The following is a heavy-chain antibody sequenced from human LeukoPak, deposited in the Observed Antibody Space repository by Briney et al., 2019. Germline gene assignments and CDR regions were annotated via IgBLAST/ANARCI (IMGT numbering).Heavy chain of an antibody. Sequence: PGGSLRLSCAASGFTFSSYAMHWVRQAPGKGLEWVAVVSYDGSNRNYAGSVKGRFTISRDNFKNTLYLQMNSLRAEDTAVYYCTTALDGYNFRFDYWGQGTLVTVSS. CDR3: TTALDGYNFRFDY. CDR2: VSYDGSNR. J-gene: IGHJ4*02. V-gene: IGHV3-30*04. D-gene: IGHD5-24*01. CDR1: GFTFSSYA.